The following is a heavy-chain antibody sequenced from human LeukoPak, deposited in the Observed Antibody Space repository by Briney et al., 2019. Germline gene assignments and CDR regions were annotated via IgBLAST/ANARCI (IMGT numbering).Heavy chain of an antibody. V-gene: IGHV4-34*01. CDR1: GGSFSGYY. CDR3: ARGGNRIAHYYYGMDV. D-gene: IGHD2-21*01. CDR2: INHSGST. Sequence: SETLSLTCAVYGGSFSGYYWSWIRQPPGKGLEWIGEINHSGSTNYNPSLKSRVTISVDTSKNQFSLKLSSVTAADTAVYYCARGGNRIAHYYYGMDVWGQGTTVTVSS. J-gene: IGHJ6*02.